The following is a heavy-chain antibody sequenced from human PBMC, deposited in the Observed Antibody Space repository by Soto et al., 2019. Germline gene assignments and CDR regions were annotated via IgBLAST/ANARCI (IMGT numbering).Heavy chain of an antibody. CDR2: ISYDGSNK. Sequence: GGSLRLSCAASGFTFSSYAMHWVRQAPGKGLEWVAVISYDGSNKYYADSVKGRFTISRDNSKNTLYLQMNSLRAEDTAVYYCARDGGVGATAYRFDYWGQGTLVTVSS. J-gene: IGHJ4*02. D-gene: IGHD1-26*01. CDR1: GFTFSSYA. V-gene: IGHV3-30-3*01. CDR3: ARDGGVGATAYRFDY.